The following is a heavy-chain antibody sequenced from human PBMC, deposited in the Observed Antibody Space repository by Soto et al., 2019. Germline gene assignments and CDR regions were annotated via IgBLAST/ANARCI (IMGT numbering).Heavy chain of an antibody. V-gene: IGHV3-23*01. CDR2: ISGSGGST. CDR3: AKDDSFHSSSAS. CDR1: GFTFSSYA. Sequence: EVQLLESGGGLVQPGGSLRISCAASGFTFSSYAMSWVRQAPGKGLEWVSAISGSGGSTYYADSVKGRFTISRDNSKNTLYLQMNSLRAEDTAVYYCAKDDSFHSSSASWGQGTLVTVSS. J-gene: IGHJ4*02. D-gene: IGHD6-13*01.